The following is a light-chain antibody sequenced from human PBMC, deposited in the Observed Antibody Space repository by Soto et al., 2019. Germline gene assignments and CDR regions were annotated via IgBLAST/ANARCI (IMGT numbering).Light chain of an antibody. J-gene: IGKJ1*01. Sequence: EIVSTQSPGTLSLSPGGRATLSCRASQSVSSSYLAWYQQKPGQAPRLVIYGASSRATGIPDRFSGSGSGTDFTLTISRLEPEDFAVYYCQQYGSSRWTFGQGTKVDIK. CDR2: GAS. CDR3: QQYGSSRWT. CDR1: QSVSSSY. V-gene: IGKV3-20*01.